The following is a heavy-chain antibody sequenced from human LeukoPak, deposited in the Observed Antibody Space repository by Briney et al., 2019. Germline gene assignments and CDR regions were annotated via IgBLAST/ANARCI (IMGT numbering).Heavy chain of an antibody. Sequence: PGGSLRPSCAASGFTFSDYYMSWIRLAPGKGLEWVSYISSRGSSIYYADSVKGRFTISRDNAKNSLYLQVNSLRAEDTAVYYCARDPSYSDAFDIWGQGTMVTVSS. J-gene: IGHJ3*02. V-gene: IGHV3-11*01. CDR3: ARDPSYSDAFDI. CDR1: GFTFSDYY. CDR2: ISSRGSSI. D-gene: IGHD1-26*01.